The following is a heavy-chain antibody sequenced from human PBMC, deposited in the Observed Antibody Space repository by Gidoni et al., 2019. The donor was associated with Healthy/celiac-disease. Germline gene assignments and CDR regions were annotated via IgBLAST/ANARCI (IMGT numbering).Heavy chain of an antibody. J-gene: IGHJ6*02. CDR2: IYHSGST. V-gene: IGHV4-4*02. Sequence: QVQLQESGPGLVKPSGTLSFTFAVSGGSISSSTWWSWVRQPPGKGLEWIGEIYHSGSTNYNPSLKSRVTISVDKSKNQFSLKLSSVTAADTAVYYCARGAAAGTTYYYYYGMDVWGQGTTVTVSS. CDR1: GGSISSSTW. D-gene: IGHD6-13*01. CDR3: ARGAAAGTTYYYYYGMDV.